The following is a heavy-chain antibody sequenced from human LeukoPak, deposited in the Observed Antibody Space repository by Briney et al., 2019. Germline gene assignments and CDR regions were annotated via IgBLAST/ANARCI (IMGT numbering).Heavy chain of an antibody. J-gene: IGHJ6*02. CDR3: ARESPSSWYGLDYYYGMDV. V-gene: IGHV4-59*11. CDR1: GGSISIHY. CDR2: IYYSGST. D-gene: IGHD6-13*01. Sequence: SETLSLTCTVSGGSISIHYWSWIRQPPGKGLEWIGYIYYSGSTNYNPSLKSRVTISVDTSKNQFSLKLSSVTAADTAVYYCARESPSSWYGLDYYYGMDVWGQGTTVTVSS.